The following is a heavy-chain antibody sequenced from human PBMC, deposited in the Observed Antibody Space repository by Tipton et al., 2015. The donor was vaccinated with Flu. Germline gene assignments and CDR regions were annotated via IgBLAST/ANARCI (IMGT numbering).Heavy chain of an antibody. CDR1: GGSISSSSYY. CDR2: IYYSGNT. Sequence: TLSLTCTVSGGSISSSSYYWGWIRQPPGKGLEWIGSIYYSGNTYYNPSLKSRVTISVDTSKNQFSLKLSSVTAADTAVYYCARDGFITMIVVVTPGAFDIWGQATMVTVSS. J-gene: IGHJ3*02. CDR3: ARDGFITMIVVVTPGAFDI. D-gene: IGHD3-22*01. V-gene: IGHV4-39*07.